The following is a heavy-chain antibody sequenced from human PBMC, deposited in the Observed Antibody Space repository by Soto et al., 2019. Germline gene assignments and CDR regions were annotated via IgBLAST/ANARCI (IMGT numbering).Heavy chain of an antibody. CDR1: GFTFSSYS. V-gene: IGHV3-48*02. J-gene: IGHJ6*02. CDR3: ARSGDYSKIYYYGIDV. Sequence: EVQLVESGGGLVQPGGSLRLSCAASGFTFSSYSMNWVRQAPGKGLEWVSYISSSSSTIYYADSVKGRFTISRDNAKNSRYLQMNSLRDEDTAVYYCARSGDYSKIYYYGIDVWGQGTTVTVSS. D-gene: IGHD4-17*01. CDR2: ISSSSSTI.